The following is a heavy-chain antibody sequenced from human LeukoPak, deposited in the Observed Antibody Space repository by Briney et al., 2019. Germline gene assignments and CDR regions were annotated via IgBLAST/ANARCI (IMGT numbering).Heavy chain of an antibody. CDR3: VAGATSFDP. CDR2: ISWNSGSI. Sequence: GRSLRLSCAASGFTFDDYAIHWVRQAPGKGLEWVSGISWNSGSIGYADSVRGRFTISRDNAKKSLYLQMNSLRDGDTALYYCVAGATSFDPWGQGTLVTVSS. D-gene: IGHD3-10*01. CDR1: GFTFDDYA. V-gene: IGHV3-9*01. J-gene: IGHJ5*02.